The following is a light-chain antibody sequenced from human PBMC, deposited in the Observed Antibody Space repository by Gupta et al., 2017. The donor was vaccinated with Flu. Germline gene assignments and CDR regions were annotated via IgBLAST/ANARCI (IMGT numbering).Light chain of an antibody. J-gene: IGLJ1*01. V-gene: IGLV2-14*01. CDR2: EVT. Sequence: QSALTQPASVSASPGQSITISCTGTSSDVGGYNYVSWYQQHPGKAPKLMIYEVTNRPSGVSHRFSGSKSGNTASLTISGLQAEDEADYYCSSYTTSSTLYVFGTGTKVTVL. CDR1: SSDVGGYNY. CDR3: SSYTTSSTLYV.